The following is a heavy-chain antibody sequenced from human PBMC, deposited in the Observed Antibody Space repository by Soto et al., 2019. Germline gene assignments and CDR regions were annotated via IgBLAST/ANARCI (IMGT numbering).Heavy chain of an antibody. CDR2: ISAHNGNT. D-gene: IGHD1-1*01. V-gene: IGHV1-18*01. Sequence: QVHLVQSGAEVKKPGASVKVSCKDSGYTFTSYGITWVRQAPGQGLEWMGWISAHNGNTDYAQKLQGRVIVTRDTSTSTAYMELRSLISDDPAVYYFARGRYGDYWRQGALVTVSS. J-gene: IGHJ4*02. CDR1: GYTFTSYG. CDR3: ARGRYGDY.